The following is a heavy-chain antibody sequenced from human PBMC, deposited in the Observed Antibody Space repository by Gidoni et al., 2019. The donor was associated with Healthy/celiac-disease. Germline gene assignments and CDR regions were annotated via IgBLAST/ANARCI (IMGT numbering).Heavy chain of an antibody. CDR1: RGSSSSYY. CDR3: ARDARTYGMDV. V-gene: IGHV4-59*01. CDR2: IYYSGST. Sequence: QVQLQESGPGLVNPSETLSPTRPVSRGSSSSYYWRWLRQPPGKGLEWGGYIYYSGSTNYNPSLKSRVTISVDTSKNQFSLKLSAVTAADTGVYYCARDARTYGMDVWGQGTTVTVSS. J-gene: IGHJ6*02.